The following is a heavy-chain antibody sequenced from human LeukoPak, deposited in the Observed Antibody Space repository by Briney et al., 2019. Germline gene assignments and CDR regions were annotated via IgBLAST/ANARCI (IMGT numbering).Heavy chain of an antibody. J-gene: IGHJ4*02. CDR1: GFTFSNYW. D-gene: IGHD5-24*01. V-gene: IGHV3-7*01. Sequence: GGSLRLSCAASGFTFSNYWMHWVRQAPGKGLEWVANVNQDGSGKYYVDSVKGRFTISKDNAKNSPYLQMNSLRAEDTAVYYCTSANYGPAYWGQGTLVTVSS. CDR2: VNQDGSGK. CDR3: TSANYGPAY.